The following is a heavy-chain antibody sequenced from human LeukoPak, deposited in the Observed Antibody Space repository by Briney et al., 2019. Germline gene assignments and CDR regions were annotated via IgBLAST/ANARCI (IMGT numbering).Heavy chain of an antibody. V-gene: IGHV4-59*01. CDR1: GGSISSYY. Sequence: SGTLSLTCTVSGGSISSYYWSWIRQPPGKGLEWIGSIFYTGSTNYSPSLKSRVTISLDTSKNQFSLRLSSVTAADTAVYYCARGSSSTWPFDYWGQGTLVTVSS. J-gene: IGHJ4*02. D-gene: IGHD6-13*01. CDR3: ARGSSSTWPFDY. CDR2: IFYTGST.